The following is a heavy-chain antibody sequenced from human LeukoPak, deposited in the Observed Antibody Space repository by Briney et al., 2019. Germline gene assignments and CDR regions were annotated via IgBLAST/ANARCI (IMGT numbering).Heavy chain of an antibody. D-gene: IGHD3-9*01. CDR3: SRQTEDGIRYFDWLGYYYYMDV. Sequence: SETLSLTCTVSDYSINSGYFWGWIRQPPGKGLEWIGSIYHSGSTYYNPSLKSRVTISVDTSKNQFSLKLSSVTAADTAVYYCSRQTEDGIRYFDWLGYYYYMDVWGKGTTVTISS. V-gene: IGHV4-38-2*02. J-gene: IGHJ6*03. CDR1: DYSINSGYF. CDR2: IYHSGST.